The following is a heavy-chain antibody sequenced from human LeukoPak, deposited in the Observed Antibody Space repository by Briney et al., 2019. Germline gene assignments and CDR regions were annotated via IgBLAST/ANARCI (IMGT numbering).Heavy chain of an antibody. D-gene: IGHD4-17*01. CDR3: ASDVRYGDDAFDI. J-gene: IGHJ3*02. V-gene: IGHV4-30-2*01. Sequence: SSQTLSLTCTVSGGSISSGGYYWSWIRQPPGKGLEWIGYIYHSGSTYYNPSLKSRVTISVDRSKNQFSLKLSSVTAADTAVYYCASDVRYGDDAFDIWGQGTMVTVSS. CDR1: GGSISSGGYY. CDR2: IYHSGST.